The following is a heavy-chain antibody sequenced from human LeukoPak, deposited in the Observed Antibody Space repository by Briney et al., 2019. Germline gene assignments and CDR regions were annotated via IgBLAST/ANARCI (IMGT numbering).Heavy chain of an antibody. CDR1: GGSISSGSYY. V-gene: IGHV4-61*02. CDR3: ARDEGYSGSYFDY. D-gene: IGHD1-26*01. Sequence: SETLSLTCTVSGGSISSGSYYWSWIRQPAGKGLEWTGRFYTSGGTNYNPSLKSRVTISVDTSKNQFSLKLSSVTAADTAVYYCARDEGYSGSYFDYWGQGTLVTVSS. J-gene: IGHJ4*02. CDR2: FYTSGGT.